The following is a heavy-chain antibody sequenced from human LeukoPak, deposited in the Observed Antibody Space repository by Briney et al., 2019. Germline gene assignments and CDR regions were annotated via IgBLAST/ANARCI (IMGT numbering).Heavy chain of an antibody. Sequence: PSETLSLTCTVSGGSISSYYWSWIRQPAGKGLEWIGRIYTSGSTNYNPSLKSRVTMSVDTSKNQFSLKLSSVTAADTAVYYCARDQVSSSWYWFDPWGQGTLVTVSS. V-gene: IGHV4-4*07. J-gene: IGHJ5*02. CDR2: IYTSGST. CDR3: ARDQVSSSWYWFDP. CDR1: GGSISSYY. D-gene: IGHD6-13*01.